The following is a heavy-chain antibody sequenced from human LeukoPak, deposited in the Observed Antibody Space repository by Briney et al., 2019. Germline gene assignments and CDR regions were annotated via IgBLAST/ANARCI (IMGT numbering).Heavy chain of an antibody. Sequence: SETLSLTCTVSGGSISSYYWSWIRQPPGKGLEWIGYIYYSGNTNYNPSLKSRVTISVDTSKNQFSLKLNSVTAADTAVYYCARNRDYYYGMDVWGQGTTVTVSS. D-gene: IGHD2/OR15-2a*01. V-gene: IGHV4-59*01. J-gene: IGHJ6*02. CDR3: ARNRDYYYGMDV. CDR2: IYYSGNT. CDR1: GGSISSYY.